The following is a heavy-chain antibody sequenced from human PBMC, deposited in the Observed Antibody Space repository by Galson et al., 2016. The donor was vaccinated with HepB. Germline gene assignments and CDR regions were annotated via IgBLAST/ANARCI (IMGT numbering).Heavy chain of an antibody. J-gene: IGHJ3*02. CDR1: GFSFSVYN. D-gene: IGHD2-21*02. CDR3: ARDSYCDGDCYVGAFDI. Sequence: SLRLSCAASGFSFSVYNMNWIRQAPGKGLEWVSYISSGGGNIYYADSVKGRFTISRDNAKNSLSLQMNSLRDEDTALYYCARDSYCDGDCYVGAFDIWGQGTTVTVSS. CDR2: ISSGGGNI. V-gene: IGHV3-11*04.